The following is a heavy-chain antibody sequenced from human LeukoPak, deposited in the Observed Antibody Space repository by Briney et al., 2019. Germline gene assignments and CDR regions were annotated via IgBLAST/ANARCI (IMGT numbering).Heavy chain of an antibody. V-gene: IGHV4-39*01. CDR2: IYYSGST. CDR1: GGSISSSSYY. CDR3: ARQHRGYYDSSGYYYDY. J-gene: IGHJ4*02. D-gene: IGHD3-22*01. Sequence: SETLSLTCTVSGGSISSSSYYWGWIRQPPGKGLEWIGSIYYSGSTYYNPSLKSRVTISVDTSKNQFSLKLSSVTAADTAVYYCARQHRGYYDSSGYYYDYWGLGTLVTVSS.